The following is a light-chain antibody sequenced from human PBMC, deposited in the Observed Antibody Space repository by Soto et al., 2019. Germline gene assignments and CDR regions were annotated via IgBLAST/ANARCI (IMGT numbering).Light chain of an antibody. CDR2: DTS. V-gene: IGKV3-11*01. CDR3: QQRHNWPIT. J-gene: IGKJ5*01. Sequence: EIVLTQSPATLSLSPGERATLSCRTSQTIRGLLNWYQQRPGQAPRLLIYDTSNRATDIPARFSGSGSGTDFILTXXXXXXXXXXXYFCQQRHNWPITFGXGXXXDIK. CDR1: QTIRGL.